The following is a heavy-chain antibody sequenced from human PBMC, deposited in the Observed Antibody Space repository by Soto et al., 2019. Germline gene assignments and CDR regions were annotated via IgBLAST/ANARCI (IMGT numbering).Heavy chain of an antibody. CDR2: IKQDGSEK. J-gene: IGHJ6*04. D-gene: IGHD3-16*01. CDR3: ARDSPHLVWGNHYYYGIDV. Sequence: GGSLRLSCAASGFTFSRYWMSWVRQAPGKGLEWVANIKQDGSEKYYVDSVKGRFTISRDNAKNSLYLQMNSLRAEDTAVYYCARDSPHLVWGNHYYYGIDVWGKGT. CDR1: GFTFSRYW. V-gene: IGHV3-7*05.